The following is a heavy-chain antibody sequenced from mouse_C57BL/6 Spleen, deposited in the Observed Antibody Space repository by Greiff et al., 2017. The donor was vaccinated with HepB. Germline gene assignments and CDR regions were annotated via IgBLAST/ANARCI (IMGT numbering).Heavy chain of an antibody. V-gene: IGHV5-17*01. J-gene: IGHJ3*01. CDR2: ISSGSSTI. CDR1: GFTFSDYG. CDR3: ARSGYYVVWFGY. Sequence: EVKLMESGGGLVKPGGSLKLSCAASGFTFSDYGMHWVRQAPEKGREWVAYISSGSSTIYYADTVTARFTISRDNYKNTLFLQMTSLAAEDTAMYYCARSGYYVVWFGYWGQGTLVTVSA. D-gene: IGHD2-3*01.